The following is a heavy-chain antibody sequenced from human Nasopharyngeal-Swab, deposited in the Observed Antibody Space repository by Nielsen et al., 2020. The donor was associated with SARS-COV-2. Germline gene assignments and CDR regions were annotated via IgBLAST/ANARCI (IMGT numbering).Heavy chain of an antibody. CDR3: ARYDYGDYFDY. V-gene: IGHV3-74*01. Sequence: GESLKISCAASGFTFSSDWMHWVRQAPGKGLVWVSRINSDGSYTSYTDSVKGRSTISRDNAKNTLYLQMNSLRAEDTAVYYCARYDYGDYFDYWGLGTLVTVSS. J-gene: IGHJ4*02. CDR2: INSDGSYT. CDR1: GFTFSSDW. D-gene: IGHD4-17*01.